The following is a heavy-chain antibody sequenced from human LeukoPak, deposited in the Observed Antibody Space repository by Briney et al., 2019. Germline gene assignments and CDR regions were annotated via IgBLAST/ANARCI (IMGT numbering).Heavy chain of an antibody. D-gene: IGHD1-20*01. CDR3: AREVSIAGTLDYYYYYMDV. V-gene: IGHV1-69*04. J-gene: IGHJ6*03. CDR2: IIPILGIA. Sequence: SVKVSCKASGGAFSSYTISWVRQAPGQGLEWMGRIIPILGIANYAQKFQGRVTITADKSTSTAYMELSSLRSEDTAVYYCAREVSIAGTLDYYYYYMDVWGKGTTVTVSS. CDR1: GGAFSSYT.